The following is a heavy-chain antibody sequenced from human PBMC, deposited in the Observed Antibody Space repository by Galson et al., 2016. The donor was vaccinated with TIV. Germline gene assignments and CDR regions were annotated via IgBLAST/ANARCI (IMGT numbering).Heavy chain of an antibody. V-gene: IGHV1-2*06. D-gene: IGHD2-2*01. CDR1: GYTFTGYY. Sequence: SVKVSCKASGYTFTGYYIHWVRQAPGQGLEWMGRINPNNGGTNYAQKFQGRLTMTNDTSISTAYLELSSLTSDDTAVYYCARVWGEYCSSPSCLDLPFDYWGQGTLVTVSS. CDR2: INPNNGGT. CDR3: ARVWGEYCSSPSCLDLPFDY. J-gene: IGHJ4*02.